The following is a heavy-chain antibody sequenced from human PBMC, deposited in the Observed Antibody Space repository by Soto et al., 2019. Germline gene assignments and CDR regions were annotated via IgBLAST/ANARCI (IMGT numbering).Heavy chain of an antibody. CDR1: GGSISSGGYY. J-gene: IGHJ4*02. CDR2: IYYSGST. Sequence: TLSLTCTVSGGSISSGGYYWSWIRQHPGKGLEWIGYIYYSGSTYYNPSLKSRVTISVDRSKNQFSLKLSSVTAADTAVYYCARGDDFWSPYFDYWGQGTLVTVSS. CDR3: ARGDDFWSPYFDY. V-gene: IGHV4-31*03. D-gene: IGHD3-3*01.